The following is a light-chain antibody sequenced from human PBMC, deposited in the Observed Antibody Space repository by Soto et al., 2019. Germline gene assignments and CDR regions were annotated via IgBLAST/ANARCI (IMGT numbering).Light chain of an antibody. CDR2: GAV. Sequence: EIVLTQSPGTLSVSPGERATLSCRASQSLSSNYIAWYQQKPGQAPRLLIYGAVSRATGIPDRFSGSGSGTDFTLTISRLEPEDFAVYYCQQYGSSRTFGQGTKVDIK. J-gene: IGKJ1*01. CDR3: QQYGSSRT. CDR1: QSLSSNY. V-gene: IGKV3-20*01.